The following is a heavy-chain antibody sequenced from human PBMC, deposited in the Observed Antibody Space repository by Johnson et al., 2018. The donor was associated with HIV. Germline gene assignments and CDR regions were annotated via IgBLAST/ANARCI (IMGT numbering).Heavy chain of an antibody. CDR3: AKGGIAAVYDAFDI. Sequence: VQLVESGGGLVQPGGSLRLSCAASGFTFSSYWMSWVRQAPGKGLEWVANIKQDGSEKYYVDSVKGRFTISRDNAKNSLYLQMNSLRAEDTAVYYCAKGGIAAVYDAFDIWGQGTMVTVSS. D-gene: IGHD6-13*01. J-gene: IGHJ3*02. V-gene: IGHV3-7*03. CDR1: GFTFSSYW. CDR2: IKQDGSEK.